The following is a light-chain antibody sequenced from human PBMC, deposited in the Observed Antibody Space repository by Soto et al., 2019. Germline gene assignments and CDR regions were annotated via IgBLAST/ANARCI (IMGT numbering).Light chain of an antibody. CDR2: DAS. CDR1: QSVSRY. J-gene: IGKJ5*01. CDR3: QQYNNWPIP. V-gene: IGKV3-11*01. Sequence: ENVLTQSPATLSLSPGERATLSCRASQSVSRYLAWYQQKPGQAPRLLIYDASNRATGIPARFSGSGSGTDFTLTISRLEPEDFAVYYCQQYNNWPIPFGQGTRLENK.